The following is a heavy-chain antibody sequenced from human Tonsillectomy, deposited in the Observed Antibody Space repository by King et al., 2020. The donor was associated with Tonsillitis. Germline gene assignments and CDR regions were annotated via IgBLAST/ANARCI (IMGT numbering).Heavy chain of an antibody. CDR1: GFTFSSHP. CDR2: ISVDGSKK. V-gene: IGHV3-30-3*01. Sequence: VQLVQSGGGVVQPGKSLRLSCAASGFTFSSHPMRWVRQAPGKGLEWVAIISVDGSKKFYADSVKGRFTISRDNSKNTLYLQMNSLRVDDTAVYYCGDEPNRRTWGDKWGQGTLVTVSS. J-gene: IGHJ4*02. D-gene: IGHD1-14*01. CDR3: GDEPNRRTWGDK.